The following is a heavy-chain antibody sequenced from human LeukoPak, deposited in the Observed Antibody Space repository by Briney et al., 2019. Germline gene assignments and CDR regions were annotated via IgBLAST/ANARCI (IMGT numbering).Heavy chain of an antibody. J-gene: IGHJ4*02. CDR1: GGTFISYA. D-gene: IGHD6-19*01. Sequence: SVTVSCKASGGTFISYAISWVRQAPGQGLEWMGGIIPIFGTANYAQKFQGRVTITADKSTSTAYMELSSLRSEDTAVYYCARDLGIAVAGTSEYGQFDYWGQGTLVTVSS. CDR2: IIPIFGTA. CDR3: ARDLGIAVAGTSEYGQFDY. V-gene: IGHV1-69*06.